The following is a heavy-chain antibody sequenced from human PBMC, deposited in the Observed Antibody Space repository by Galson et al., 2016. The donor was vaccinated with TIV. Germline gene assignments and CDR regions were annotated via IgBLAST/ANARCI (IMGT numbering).Heavy chain of an antibody. CDR2: VTGRSRST. J-gene: IGHJ3*01. V-gene: IGHV3-23*01. Sequence: SLRLSCAASGFTFSGYAMSWVRQAPGKGLEWVSVVTGRSRSTHYADSVRGRVTISRDNSRNTLSLQMNSLRVEDTAVYFCARTTPPPVSSNGWNDAFDFWGQVTIVTVSS. CDR1: GFTFSGYA. CDR3: ARTTPPPVSSNGWNDAFDF. D-gene: IGHD6-19*01.